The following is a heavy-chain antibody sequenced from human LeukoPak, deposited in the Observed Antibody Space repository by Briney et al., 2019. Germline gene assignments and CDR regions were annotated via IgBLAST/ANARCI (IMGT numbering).Heavy chain of an antibody. Sequence: AETLSLTCTVSGGSISSYYWGWIRQPPGKGLEWIGSIYYGGSTYYNPSLKSRLTISVDTSKNQFSLKLRSVTAADTAVDYCASEGRGGICGKLFDPWGQGTLVTVSS. J-gene: IGHJ5*02. D-gene: IGHD3-10*01. V-gene: IGHV4-39*07. CDR2: IYYGGST. CDR3: ASEGRGGICGKLFDP. CDR1: GGSISSYY.